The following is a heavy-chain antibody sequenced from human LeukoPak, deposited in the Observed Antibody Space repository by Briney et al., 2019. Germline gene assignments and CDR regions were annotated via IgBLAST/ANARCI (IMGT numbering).Heavy chain of an antibody. D-gene: IGHD3-22*01. J-gene: IGHJ6*02. CDR3: ARASGDNSGPFRGYYYGMEV. CDR1: GYPFISYA. CDR2: ISAYNGNT. Sequence: ASVRVSCKASGYPFISYAISWVRQAPGQGLEWMGWISAYNGNTNYAQKVQGRVTMTTDTSTSTAYMELRSLRSDDTTVYYCARASGDNSGPFRGYYYGMEVWGRGTTVTVSS. V-gene: IGHV1-18*01.